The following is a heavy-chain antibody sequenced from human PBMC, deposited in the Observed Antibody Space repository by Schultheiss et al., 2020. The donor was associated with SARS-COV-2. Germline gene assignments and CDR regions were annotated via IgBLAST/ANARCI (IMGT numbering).Heavy chain of an antibody. J-gene: IGHJ4*02. CDR1: GDSVSSNSAA. CDR3: ASGQEGIVRYYYDSSGYYYFAY. CDR2: TYYRSKWYN. V-gene: IGHV6-1*01. D-gene: IGHD3-22*01. Sequence: SQTLSLTCAISGDSVSSNSAAWNWIRQSPSRGLEWLGRTYYRSKWYNDYAVSVKSRITINPDTSKNQFSLQLNSVTPEDTAVYYCASGQEGIVRYYYDSSGYYYFAYWGQGTLVTVSS.